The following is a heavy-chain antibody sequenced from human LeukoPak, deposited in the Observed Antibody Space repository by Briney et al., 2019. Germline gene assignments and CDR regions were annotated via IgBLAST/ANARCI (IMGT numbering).Heavy chain of an antibody. CDR1: GFTFSNYW. CDR2: IKQDGSVK. J-gene: IGHJ4*02. V-gene: IGHV3-7*01. D-gene: IGHD6-6*01. Sequence: GGSLRLSCSASGFTFSNYWMSWVRQAPGRGLEWVANIKQDGSVKYYVDSVKGRFTISRDNAKNSLYLQMNSLRAEDTAFYYCARIGYSSSSFDYWGQGTLVTVSS. CDR3: ARIGYSSSSFDY.